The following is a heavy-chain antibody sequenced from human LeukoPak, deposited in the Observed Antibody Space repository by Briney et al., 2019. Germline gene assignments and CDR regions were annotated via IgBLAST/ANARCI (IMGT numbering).Heavy chain of an antibody. CDR2: ISSNGNTI. D-gene: IGHD3-10*01. CDR3: TREQWFGELWGFDP. J-gene: IGHJ5*02. CDR1: GFTCGSYE. Sequence: GGSLRLXCAASGFTCGSYEMNWVRQAPGKGLEWVSYISSNGNTIYYADSVKGRFTISRDNAKNSLYLQMNSLRAEDTALYYCTREQWFGELWGFDPWGQGTLVTVSS. V-gene: IGHV3-48*03.